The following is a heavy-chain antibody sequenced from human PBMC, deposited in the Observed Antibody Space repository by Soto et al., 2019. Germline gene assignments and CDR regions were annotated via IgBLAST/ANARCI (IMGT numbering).Heavy chain of an antibody. Sequence: GGSLRLSCAASGFTFSSYGMHWVRQAPGKGLEWVAVISYDGSNKYYADSVKGRFTISRDNSKNTLYLQMNSLRAEDTAVYYCAKDLAPDYGDYVSPVYGMDVWGQGTTVTVSS. J-gene: IGHJ6*02. V-gene: IGHV3-30*18. CDR3: AKDLAPDYGDYVSPVYGMDV. D-gene: IGHD4-17*01. CDR1: GFTFSSYG. CDR2: ISYDGSNK.